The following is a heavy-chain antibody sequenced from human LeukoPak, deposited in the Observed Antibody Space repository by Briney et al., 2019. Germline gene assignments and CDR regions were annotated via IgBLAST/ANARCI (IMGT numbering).Heavy chain of an antibody. Sequence: GGAPKTFCWGFGYHFTNYWHGWVRQMSGKGLEWMVIIYSGDSDSRYSPSFQGQVTISADKSISTAYLQWSSLKASDTAMYYCAKQRFTPRTYAAIWFDPWGQGTLVTVSS. CDR3: AKQRFTPRTYAAIWFDP. J-gene: IGHJ5*02. V-gene: IGHV5-51*01. D-gene: IGHD3-3*01. CDR1: GYHFTNYW. CDR2: IYSGDSDS.